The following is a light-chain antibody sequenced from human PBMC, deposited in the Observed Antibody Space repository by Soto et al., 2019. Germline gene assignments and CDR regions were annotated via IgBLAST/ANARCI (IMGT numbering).Light chain of an antibody. Sequence: DIQLTQSPSFLSASIGDRVTITCRASQGISSYLGWYQQKPGKAPKLLIHAASTLQSGVPSRFSGSGSGTEFTLTISRLQPEDFATFYCQQLNSYPVTFGGGTKVEIK. CDR2: AAS. V-gene: IGKV1-9*01. CDR3: QQLNSYPVT. CDR1: QGISSY. J-gene: IGKJ4*01.